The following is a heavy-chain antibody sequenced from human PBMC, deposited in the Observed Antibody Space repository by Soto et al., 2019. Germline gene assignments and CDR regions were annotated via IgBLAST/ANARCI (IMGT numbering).Heavy chain of an antibody. Sequence: QVQLLQSGAEVKKPGSSVKVSCVVSGGIFRRFAISWVRQAPGQGVEWVGGMVPIFGATNYAQKFQGRVTITANEATSTAYMDLSNLRSDDTAVYYCANPDEGSYSSNHHYDYALDVWGQVPTANRSS. CDR2: MVPIFGAT. CDR1: GGIFRRFA. CDR3: ANPDEGSYSSNHHYDYALDV. D-gene: IGHD3-16*01. V-gene: IGHV1-69*01. J-gene: IGHJ6*02.